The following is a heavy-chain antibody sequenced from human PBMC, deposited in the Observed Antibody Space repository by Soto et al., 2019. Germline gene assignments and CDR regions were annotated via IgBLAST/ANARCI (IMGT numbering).Heavy chain of an antibody. Sequence: EVQLVESGGGLVQPGGSLRLSCAASGFTFSSYAMHWVRQAPGKGLEYVSAISSNGGSTYYANSVKGRFTISRDNSKNTLYLQMGSLRAEDMAVYYCARGVVVVNATYGMDVWGQGTTVTVSS. CDR1: GFTFSSYA. J-gene: IGHJ6*02. CDR2: ISSNGGST. D-gene: IGHD2-15*01. CDR3: ARGVVVVNATYGMDV. V-gene: IGHV3-64*01.